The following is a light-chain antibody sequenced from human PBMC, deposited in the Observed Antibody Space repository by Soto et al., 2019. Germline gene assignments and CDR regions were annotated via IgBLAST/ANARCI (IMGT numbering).Light chain of an antibody. CDR3: QQYNSYLT. CDR2: DAS. Sequence: DIQMTQSPSTLSASVGDRVTITCRASQSISSWLAWYQQKPGKAPNLLIYDASSLESGVPSRFSGSGSGTEFTLTIISLQPDDFATYYCQQYNSYLTFGGGTKVEIK. CDR1: QSISSW. V-gene: IGKV1-5*01. J-gene: IGKJ4*01.